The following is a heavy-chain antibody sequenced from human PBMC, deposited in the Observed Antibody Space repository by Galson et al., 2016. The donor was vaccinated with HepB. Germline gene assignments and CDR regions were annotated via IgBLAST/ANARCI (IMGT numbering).Heavy chain of an antibody. CDR1: GGTFSTYP. J-gene: IGHJ5*02. CDR2: IIPMFGAT. Sequence: SVKVSCKASGGTFSTYPINWVRQAPGQGLEWMGGIIPMFGATKYAPKFQGRITTTADESTSTALMELSSLTSEDTAVYYCALVVVVPAAVLWFDPWGQGTLVTVSS. CDR3: ALVVVVPAAVLWFDP. V-gene: IGHV1-69*13. D-gene: IGHD2-2*01.